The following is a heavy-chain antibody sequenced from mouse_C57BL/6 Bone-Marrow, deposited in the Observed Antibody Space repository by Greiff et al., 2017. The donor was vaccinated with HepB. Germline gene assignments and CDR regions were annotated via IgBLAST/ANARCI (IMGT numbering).Heavy chain of an antibody. CDR2: IHPNSGST. V-gene: IGHV1-64*01. CDR3: ARRVDYYAMDY. D-gene: IGHD1-1*01. Sequence: QVQLQQPGAELVKPGASVKLSCKASGYTFTSYWMHWVKQRPGQGLEWIGMIHPNSGSTNYNEKFKGKATLTADKSSSTAYMQLNSLTSEDSAVYFCARRVDYYAMDYWGQGTSVTVSS. J-gene: IGHJ4*01. CDR1: GYTFTSYW.